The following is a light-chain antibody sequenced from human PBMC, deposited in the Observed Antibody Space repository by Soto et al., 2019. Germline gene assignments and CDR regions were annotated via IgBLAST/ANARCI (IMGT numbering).Light chain of an antibody. J-gene: IGLJ3*02. CDR2: NNN. V-gene: IGLV1-47*02. CDR1: SSNIGSNY. CDR3: AAWDDSRSGWV. Sequence: QSVLTQPPSASGTPGQRVTIACSGSSSNIGSNYLYWYQQLPGTAPKLLIYNNNQRPSGVPDRFSGSKSGTSASLAISGLRSEDEANYYCAAWDDSRSGWVFGGGTKLTVL.